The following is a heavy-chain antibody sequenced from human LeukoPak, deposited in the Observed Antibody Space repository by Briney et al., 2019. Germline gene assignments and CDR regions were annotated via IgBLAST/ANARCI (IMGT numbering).Heavy chain of an antibody. J-gene: IGHJ4*02. V-gene: IGHV3-21*01. CDR3: ARNFRDGYNNSFDY. Sequence: GGSLRLSCAASGFTFSSYSMNWVRQAPGKGLEWVSCISTSSSYIYYTDSVKGRFTISRDNAKNSLYLQINSLRAEDTAVYYCARNFRDGYNNSFDYWGQGTLVTVSS. CDR2: ISTSSSYI. D-gene: IGHD5-24*01. CDR1: GFTFSSYS.